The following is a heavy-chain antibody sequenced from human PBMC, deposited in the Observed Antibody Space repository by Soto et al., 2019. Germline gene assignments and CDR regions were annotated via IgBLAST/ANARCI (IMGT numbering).Heavy chain of an antibody. V-gene: IGHV4-34*01. CDR3: ARGLIGGRYYYYGMDV. D-gene: IGHD2-21*01. Sequence: PSETLSLTCAVYGGSFSGYYWSWIRQPPGKGLEWIGEINHSGSTNYNPSPKSRVTISVDTSKNQFSLKLSSVTAADTAVYYCARGLIGGRYYYYGMDVWGQGTTVTVSS. J-gene: IGHJ6*02. CDR2: INHSGST. CDR1: GGSFSGYY.